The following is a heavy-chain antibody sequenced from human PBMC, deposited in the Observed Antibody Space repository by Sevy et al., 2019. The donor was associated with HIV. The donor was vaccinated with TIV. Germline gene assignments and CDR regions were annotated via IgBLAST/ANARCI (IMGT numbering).Heavy chain of an antibody. V-gene: IGHV4-59*01. CDR1: GGSISSYY. CDR3: GRGYYDILTGLDAFDI. CDR2: IYYSGST. J-gene: IGHJ3*02. Sequence: SETLSLTCTVSGGSISSYYWSWIRQPPGKGLEWIGYIYYSGSTNYNPSLKSRVTISVDTSKNQFSLKLSSVTAADTAGYYCGRGYYDILTGLDAFDIWGQGTMVTVSS. D-gene: IGHD3-9*01.